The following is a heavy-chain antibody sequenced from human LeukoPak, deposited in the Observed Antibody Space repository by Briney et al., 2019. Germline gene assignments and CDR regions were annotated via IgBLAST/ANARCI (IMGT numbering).Heavy chain of an antibody. Sequence: PSETLSLTCAVYGGAFSGYYRSWIRQPPGKGLEWIGEINHSGSTNYNPSLKSRVTISVDTSKNQFSLKLSSVTAADTAVYYRARNTYSGYDYLDYWGQGTLVTVSS. J-gene: IGHJ4*02. CDR1: GGAFSGYY. V-gene: IGHV4-34*01. D-gene: IGHD5-12*01. CDR2: INHSGST. CDR3: ARNTYSGYDYLDY.